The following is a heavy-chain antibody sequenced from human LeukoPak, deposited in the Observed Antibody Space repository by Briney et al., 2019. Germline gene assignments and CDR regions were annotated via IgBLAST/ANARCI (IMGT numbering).Heavy chain of an antibody. CDR2: INPNSRGT. CDR3: ARDGIYSRNFDAFDI. Sequence: ASVKVSCKASGYTFTAYYMHWVRQAPGQGPEWMGWINPNSRGTDYAQKFQGRVTMTRDTSISTAYMELSSLTSDDTAVYYCARDGIYSRNFDAFDIWGQGTMVTVSS. D-gene: IGHD6-13*01. CDR1: GYTFTAYY. V-gene: IGHV1-2*02. J-gene: IGHJ3*02.